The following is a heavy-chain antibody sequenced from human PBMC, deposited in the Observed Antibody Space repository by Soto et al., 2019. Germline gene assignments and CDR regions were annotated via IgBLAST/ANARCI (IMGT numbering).Heavy chain of an antibody. Sequence: ASVKVYCKAYGYTFTSYGISWVRQAPGQGLEWMGWISAYNGNTNYAQKLQGRVTMTTDTSTSTAYMELRSLRSDDTAVYYCARDRDIAVAGDFDYWGQGTLVTVSS. CDR2: ISAYNGNT. CDR3: ARDRDIAVAGDFDY. V-gene: IGHV1-18*01. CDR1: GYTFTSYG. D-gene: IGHD6-19*01. J-gene: IGHJ4*02.